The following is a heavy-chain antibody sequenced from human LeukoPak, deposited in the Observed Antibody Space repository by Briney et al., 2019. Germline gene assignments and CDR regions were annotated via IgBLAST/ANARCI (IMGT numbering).Heavy chain of an antibody. D-gene: IGHD6-19*01. CDR2: ISWNSGSI. CDR1: GFTFDDYA. Sequence: PGGSLRLSCAASGFTFDDYATHWVRQAPGKGLEWVSGISWNSGSIGYADSVKGRFTISRDNAKNSLYLQMNSLRAEDTALYYCAKDGAVAGIRLAFDIWGQGTMVTVSS. J-gene: IGHJ3*02. V-gene: IGHV3-9*01. CDR3: AKDGAVAGIRLAFDI.